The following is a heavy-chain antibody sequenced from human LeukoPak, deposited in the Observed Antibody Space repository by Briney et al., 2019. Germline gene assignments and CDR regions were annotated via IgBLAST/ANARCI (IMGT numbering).Heavy chain of an antibody. J-gene: IGHJ4*02. V-gene: IGHV3-33*01. CDR2: IWYDGSNK. CDR3: ARYCSSTSCHFDY. D-gene: IGHD2-2*01. Sequence: GGSLRLSCAASGFTFSSYGMHWVRQAPGKGLEWVAVIWYDGSNKYYADSVKGRFIISRDNSKNTLYLQMNSLRAEDTAVYYCARYCSSTSCHFDYWGQGTLVTVSS. CDR1: GFTFSSYG.